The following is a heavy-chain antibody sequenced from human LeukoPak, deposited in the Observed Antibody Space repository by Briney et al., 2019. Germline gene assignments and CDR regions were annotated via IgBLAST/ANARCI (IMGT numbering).Heavy chain of an antibody. D-gene: IGHD6-13*01. CDR1: GGSISSSSYY. J-gene: IGHJ4*02. CDR3: ARAGSSSGGQFDDY. Sequence: SETLSLTCTVSGGSISSSSYYWGWIRQPPGKGLEWIGSIYYSGSTYYNPSLKSRVTISVDRSKNQFSLRLSSVTAADTAVYYCARAGSSSGGQFDDYWGQGTLVTVSS. CDR2: IYYSGST. V-gene: IGHV4-39*07.